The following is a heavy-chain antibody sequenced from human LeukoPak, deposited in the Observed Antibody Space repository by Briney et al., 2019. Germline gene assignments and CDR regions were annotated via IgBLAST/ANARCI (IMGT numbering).Heavy chain of an antibody. V-gene: IGHV5-51*01. Sequence: GTSLHISCNGSGSIFTKYWIGWVRQLPRKGLEWMGIIYPGDSDNRYSPSFQGQVTLSADKSISTAYLQWSSLKASGTGMYYCARPLVPGAFNIWGEGTMVTVSS. CDR3: ARPLVPGAFNI. J-gene: IGHJ3*02. CDR2: IYPGDSDN. D-gene: IGHD3-3*02. CDR1: GSIFTKYW.